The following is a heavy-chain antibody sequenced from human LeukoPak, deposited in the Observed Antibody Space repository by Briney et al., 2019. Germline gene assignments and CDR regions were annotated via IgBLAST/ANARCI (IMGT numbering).Heavy chain of an antibody. J-gene: IGHJ4*02. CDR2: IRTDVYGGTT. CDR3: TRGLSYYKYRYFDS. Sequence: PGGSLRLSCTASGFTFGDYTVSWFRQAPGKGLEWVGFIRTDVYGGTTDYAASVKGRFTISRADSKNIAYLQMNSLQTEDTAVYYCTRGLSYYKYRYFDSWGQGALVTVSS. D-gene: IGHD1-26*01. CDR1: GFTFGDYT. V-gene: IGHV3-49*03.